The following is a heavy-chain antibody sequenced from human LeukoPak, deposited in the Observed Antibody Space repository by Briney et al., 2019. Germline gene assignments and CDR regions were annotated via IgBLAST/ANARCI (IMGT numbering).Heavy chain of an antibody. CDR2: IYYSGST. J-gene: IGHJ4*02. V-gene: IGHV4-30-4*01. D-gene: IGHD4-17*01. Sequence: SQTLSLTCTVSGGSISSGDCYWSWIRQPPGKGLEWIGYIYYSGSTYYNPSLQSRVIISVDTSKNQFSPKLTSVTAADTAVYYCARALYSMTTVTTEYWFDYWGQGTLVTVSS. CDR3: ARALYSMTTVTTEYWFDY. CDR1: GGSISSGDCY.